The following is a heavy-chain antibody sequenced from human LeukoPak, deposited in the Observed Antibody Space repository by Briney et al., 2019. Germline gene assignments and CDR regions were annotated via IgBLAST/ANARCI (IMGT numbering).Heavy chain of an antibody. D-gene: IGHD6-6*01. J-gene: IGHJ1*01. V-gene: IGHV3-30*02. Sequence: GGSLRLSCAASGFTFSSYGMHWVRQAPGKGLEWVAFIRYDGSNKYYADSVKGRFTISRDNSKNTLYLQMNSLRAEDTAVYYCAKEAGGIAARPRAEYFQHWGQGTLVTVSS. CDR2: IRYDGSNK. CDR3: AKEAGGIAARPRAEYFQH. CDR1: GFTFSSYG.